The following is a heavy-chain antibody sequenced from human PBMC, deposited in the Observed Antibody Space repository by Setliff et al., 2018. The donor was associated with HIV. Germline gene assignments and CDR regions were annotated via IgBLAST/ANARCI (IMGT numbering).Heavy chain of an antibody. CDR2: INPNSGGT. V-gene: IGHV1-2*02. CDR3: ARGTSLSSGWYYDY. D-gene: IGHD6-19*01. CDR1: GYTFTDYF. J-gene: IGHJ4*02. Sequence: ASVKVSCKSSGYTFTDYFMHWVRQAPGQGLEWMGWINPNSGGTNYAQKFQGRVTMTRDTSISTAYMELSRLRSDDTAVYYCARGTSLSSGWYYDYWGQGTLVTVSS.